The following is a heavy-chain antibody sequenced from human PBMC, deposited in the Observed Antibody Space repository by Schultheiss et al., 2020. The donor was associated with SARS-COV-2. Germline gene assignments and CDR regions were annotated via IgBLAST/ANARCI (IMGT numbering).Heavy chain of an antibody. D-gene: IGHD6-13*01. CDR2: IGTAGDP. CDR1: GFTFSSYD. CDR3: ARDVRAAAGDAFDI. V-gene: IGHV3-13*05. J-gene: IGHJ3*02. Sequence: GGSLRLSCAASGFTFSSYDMHWVRQATGKGLEWVSAIGTAGDPYYPGSVKGRFTISRDNAKNSLYLQMNSLRAEDTAVYYCARDVRAAAGDAFDIWGQGTMVTVSS.